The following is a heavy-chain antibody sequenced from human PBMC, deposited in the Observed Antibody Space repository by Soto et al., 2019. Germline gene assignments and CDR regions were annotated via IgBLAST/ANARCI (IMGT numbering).Heavy chain of an antibody. J-gene: IGHJ4*02. CDR3: ARRLQWQLRPLDS. D-gene: IGHD6-19*01. V-gene: IGHV3-11*01. CDR2: INTLSTAI. Sequence: GGSLRLSCEGSGFTFSDYYMTWIRQAPGKGLEWVAYINTLSTAIYYADSVKGRFTISRDNAKNSLYLQMNGLRAEDTATYYCARRLQWQLRPLDSWGRGTLVTVSS. CDR1: GFTFSDYY.